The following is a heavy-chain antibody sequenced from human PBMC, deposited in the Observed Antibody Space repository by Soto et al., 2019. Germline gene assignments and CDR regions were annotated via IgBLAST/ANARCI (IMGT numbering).Heavy chain of an antibody. J-gene: IGHJ6*03. V-gene: IGHV1-3*01. CDR2: INAGNGNT. Sequence: QVQLVQSGAEVKKPGASVKVSCKASGYTFTSYAMHWVRQAPGQRLEWMGWINAGNGNTKYSQKFQGRVTITRDTSASKAYMELSSLRSEDTAVYYCARVGRSRVDILTGYYRYYYMDVWGKGTTVTVSS. D-gene: IGHD3-9*01. CDR3: ARVGRSRVDILTGYYRYYYMDV. CDR1: GYTFTSYA.